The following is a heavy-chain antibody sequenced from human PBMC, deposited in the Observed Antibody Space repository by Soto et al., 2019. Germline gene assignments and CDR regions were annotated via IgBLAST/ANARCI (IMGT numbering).Heavy chain of an antibody. D-gene: IGHD3-3*01. CDR3: AKDRLRFLEWLLSPY. J-gene: IGHJ4*02. V-gene: IGHV3-23*01. CDR1: GFTFSSYA. Sequence: EVQLLESGGGLVQPGGSLRLSCAASGFTFSSYAMRWVRQAPGKGLEWVAAITGSGGSTYYADSVKGRFTISRDNSKNRLYLQMNSLRAEDTAVYYCAKDRLRFLEWLLSPYRGQGTLVTVAS. CDR2: ITGSGGST.